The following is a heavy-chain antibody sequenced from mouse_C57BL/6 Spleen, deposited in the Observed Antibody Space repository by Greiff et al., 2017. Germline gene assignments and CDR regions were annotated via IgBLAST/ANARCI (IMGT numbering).Heavy chain of an antibody. D-gene: IGHD3-1*01. CDR3: SRGPGRPLDY. Sequence: EVQLVESGGGLVKPGGSLTLSCAASGFTFSSYAFSCVRQTPQKRLLWVATISDGGSYNYYPANVKGRFSISRDNAKNNLYLKMSHLKSEDTAIYYCSRGPGRPLDYWGQGTTLTVSS. J-gene: IGHJ2*01. V-gene: IGHV5-4*01. CDR1: GFTFSSYA. CDR2: ISDGGSYN.